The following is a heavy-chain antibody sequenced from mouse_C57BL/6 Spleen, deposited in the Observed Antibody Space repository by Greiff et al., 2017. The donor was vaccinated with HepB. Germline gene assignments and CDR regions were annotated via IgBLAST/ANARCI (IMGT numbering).Heavy chain of an antibody. J-gene: IGHJ4*01. V-gene: IGHV1-42*01. Sequence: VHVKQSGPELVKPGASVKISCKASGYSFTGYYMNWVKQSPEKSLEWIGEINPSTGGTTYNQKFKAKATLTVDKSSSTAYMQLKSLTSEDSAVYYCARNFYYGDAMDYWGQGTSVTVSS. CDR1: GYSFTGYY. CDR3: ARNFYYGDAMDY. D-gene: IGHD1-2*01. CDR2: INPSTGGT.